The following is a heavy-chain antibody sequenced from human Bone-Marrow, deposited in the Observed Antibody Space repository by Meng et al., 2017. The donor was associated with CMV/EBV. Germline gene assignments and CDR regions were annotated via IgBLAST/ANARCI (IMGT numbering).Heavy chain of an antibody. V-gene: IGHV3-7*01. Sequence: GGSLRLSCAASGFTFISYSMSWVRQAPGKGLEWVAYIKHDGSEKYYVDSVKGRFTISRDNAKNFLYLQMNSLSAEDTAVYYCASRGYNYGYHIFDYWGQGTLVTVSS. J-gene: IGHJ4*02. D-gene: IGHD5-18*01. CDR2: IKHDGSEK. CDR3: ASRGYNYGYHIFDY. CDR1: GFTFISYS.